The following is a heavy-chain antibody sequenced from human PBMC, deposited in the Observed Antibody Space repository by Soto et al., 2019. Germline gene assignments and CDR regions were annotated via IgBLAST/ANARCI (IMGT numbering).Heavy chain of an antibody. CDR2: ISAYNGNT. CDR3: ARGRPLLWFGELAPFDP. J-gene: IGHJ5*02. Sequence: QVQLVQSGAEVKKPGASVKVSCKASGYTFTSYGISWVRQAPGQGLEWMGWISAYNGNTNYAQKLQGRVTMTTDTATSTAYMELRSLRSDDTAVYYCARGRPLLWFGELAPFDPWGQGTLVTVSS. V-gene: IGHV1-18*01. CDR1: GYTFTSYG. D-gene: IGHD3-10*01.